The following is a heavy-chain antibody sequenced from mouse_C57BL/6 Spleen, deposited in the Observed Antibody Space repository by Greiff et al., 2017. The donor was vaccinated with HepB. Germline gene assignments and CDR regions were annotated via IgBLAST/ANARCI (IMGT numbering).Heavy chain of an antibody. CDR1: GFSLTSYG. D-gene: IGHD1-1*01. CDR3: ARNGYYGSSSYYFDY. Sequence: VQLVESGPGLVQPSQSLSITCTVSGFSLTSYGVHWVRQSPGKGLEWLGVIWSGGSTDYNAAFISRLSISKDNSKSQVFFKMNSMQADDTAIYYCARNGYYGSSSYYFDYWGQGTTLTVSS. J-gene: IGHJ2*01. V-gene: IGHV2-2*01. CDR2: IWSGGST.